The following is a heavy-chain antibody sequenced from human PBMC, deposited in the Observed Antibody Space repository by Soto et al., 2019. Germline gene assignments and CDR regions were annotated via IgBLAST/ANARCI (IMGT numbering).Heavy chain of an antibody. CDR2: ISGSGGST. D-gene: IGHD3-9*01. Sequence: EVQLLESGGGLVQPGGSLRLSCAASGFTFSSYGMSWVRQAPGKGLEWVSAISGSGGSTYYADSVKGRFTISRDNSKNTLYLQMNSLRAEDTAVYYCAKVPQQFDILTGYLDYWGQGTLVTVSS. CDR3: AKVPQQFDILTGYLDY. V-gene: IGHV3-23*01. CDR1: GFTFSSYG. J-gene: IGHJ4*02.